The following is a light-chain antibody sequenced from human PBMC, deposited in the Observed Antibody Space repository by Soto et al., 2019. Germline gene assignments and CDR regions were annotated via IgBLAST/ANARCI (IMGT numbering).Light chain of an antibody. CDR2: DNN. V-gene: IGLV1-51*01. CDR1: SSNIGNNY. Sequence: QSALTQPPSVSVAPGQRVTISCSGSSSNIGNNYVSWYRQLPGTAPKLLIYDNNRRPSGISDRFSGSKSGTSATLDITGLQTGDEADYYCGTWDSSLNGVVFGGGTKLTVL. CDR3: GTWDSSLNGVV. J-gene: IGLJ2*01.